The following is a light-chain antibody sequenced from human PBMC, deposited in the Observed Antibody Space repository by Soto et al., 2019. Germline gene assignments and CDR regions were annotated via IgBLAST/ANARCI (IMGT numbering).Light chain of an antibody. CDR1: QSVSSY. J-gene: IGKJ1*01. CDR3: QHRSNWPRGT. Sequence: EIVLTQSPATLSLSPGERATLSCGASQSVSSYLAWYQQKPGQAPRLLIYDASNRATGIPARFSGSGSGTDFTLTISSLEPEDFAVYYCQHRSNWPRGTFGQGTKVEIK. CDR2: DAS. V-gene: IGKV3-11*01.